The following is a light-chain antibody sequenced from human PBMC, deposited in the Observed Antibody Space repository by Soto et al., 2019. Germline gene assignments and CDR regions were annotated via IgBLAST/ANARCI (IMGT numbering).Light chain of an antibody. CDR1: SSDVGGYDY. Sequence: QSALTQPPSASGSPGQSVTISCTGTSSDVGGYDYVSWYQQHPGKAPKLMIFEVSKRPSGVPDRFSGSESGNTASLTVSGLQAEDEADYYCSSYAGNTKGVFGTGTKLTVL. CDR3: SSYAGNTKGV. CDR2: EVS. V-gene: IGLV2-8*01. J-gene: IGLJ1*01.